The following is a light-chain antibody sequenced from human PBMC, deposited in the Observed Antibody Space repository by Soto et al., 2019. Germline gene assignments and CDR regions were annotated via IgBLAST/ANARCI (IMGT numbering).Light chain of an antibody. CDR2: TAS. CDR1: RGISSW. Sequence: DIQMTQSPSSLSASVGDRVTITCRASRGISSWLAWYQQKPDKAPKSLIYTASILQNGVPSRFSGSGSGTDFTLTITNLQPEDFATYYCQQYHSYPVTFGQGTRLEIK. J-gene: IGKJ5*01. V-gene: IGKV1D-16*01. CDR3: QQYHSYPVT.